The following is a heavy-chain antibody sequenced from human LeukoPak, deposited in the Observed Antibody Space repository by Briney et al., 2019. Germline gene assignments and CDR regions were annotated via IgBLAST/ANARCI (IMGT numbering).Heavy chain of an antibody. CDR3: ARDPPYYYDSSGYYQGYFDY. J-gene: IGHJ4*02. CDR1: GFTFSSYG. CDR2: IWYDGSNK. V-gene: IGHV3-33*01. D-gene: IGHD3-22*01. Sequence: PRGSLRLSCAASGFTFSSYGMHWVRQAPGKGLEWVAVIWYDGSNKYYADSVEGRFTISRDNSKNTLYLQMNSLRAEDTAVYYCARDPPYYYDSSGYYQGYFDYWGQGTLATVSS.